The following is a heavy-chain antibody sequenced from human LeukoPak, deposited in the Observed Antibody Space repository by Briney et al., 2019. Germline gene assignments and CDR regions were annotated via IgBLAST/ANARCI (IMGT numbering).Heavy chain of an antibody. CDR3: AREGIAARNWFDP. Sequence: SVKVSCKASGCTFSSYPISWVRQPPARGLDWMGRIIPIFGIANYPQKFQGRVTITADKSTSTAYMELSSLRSEDTAVYYCAREGIAARNWFDPWGQGTLVTVSS. D-gene: IGHD6-6*01. CDR2: IIPIFGIA. CDR1: GCTFSSYP. V-gene: IGHV1-69*04. J-gene: IGHJ5*02.